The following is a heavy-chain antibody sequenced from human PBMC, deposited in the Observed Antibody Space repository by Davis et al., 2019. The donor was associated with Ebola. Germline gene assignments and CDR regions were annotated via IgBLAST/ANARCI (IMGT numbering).Heavy chain of an antibody. CDR1: GFTFSDYY. CDR2: ISSSGSTI. Sequence: GESLKISCAASGFTFSDYYMSWIRQAPGKGLEWVSYISSSGSTIYYADSVKGRFTISRDNAKNSLFLQMNNLRDEDTAVYYCVRADYGSGSSYGMDVWGKGTTVTVSS. D-gene: IGHD3-10*01. J-gene: IGHJ6*04. CDR3: VRADYGSGSSYGMDV. V-gene: IGHV3-11*04.